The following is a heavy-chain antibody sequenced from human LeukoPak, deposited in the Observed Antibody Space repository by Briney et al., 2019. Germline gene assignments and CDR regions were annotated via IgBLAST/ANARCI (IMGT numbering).Heavy chain of an antibody. V-gene: IGHV4-39*07. J-gene: IGHJ3*02. CDR1: GDSISSSSYY. CDR3: ARASRRYYYDSRQAFDI. D-gene: IGHD3-22*01. CDR2: IYYSVST. Sequence: PSETLSLTCTVSGDSISSSSYYWGWIRQPPGKGLEWIGSIYYSVSTYYNPSLKSRVSISADTSKNQFSLNLSSVTAADTAVYYCARASRRYYYDSRQAFDIWGQGTMVTVSS.